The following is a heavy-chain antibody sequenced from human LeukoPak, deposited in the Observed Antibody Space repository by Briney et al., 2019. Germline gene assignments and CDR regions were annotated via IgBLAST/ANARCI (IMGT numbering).Heavy chain of an antibody. Sequence: ASVKVSCKASGYTFTSYDINWVRQATGQGLEWMGWMNPNSGNTGYAQKFQGRVTMTRNTSISTAYMELSSLRSEDTAVYSCARGSPPSSGYYSYYYYGMDVWGQGTTVTVSS. D-gene: IGHD3-22*01. CDR2: MNPNSGNT. CDR1: GYTFTSYD. J-gene: IGHJ6*02. CDR3: ARGSPPSSGYYSYYYYGMDV. V-gene: IGHV1-8*01.